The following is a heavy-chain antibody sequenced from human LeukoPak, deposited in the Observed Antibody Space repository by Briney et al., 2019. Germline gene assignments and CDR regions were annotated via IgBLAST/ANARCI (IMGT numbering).Heavy chain of an antibody. CDR2: ISPSDSTI. Sequence: GGSLRLSCAASGFNLSSYEMNWVRQTPGKGLEWVSYISPSDSTIYSADSVKGRFIISRDNAKNSLYLQMNSLRAEDTALYYCTKDILTGYYISGFDSWGQGTLVTVSS. CDR3: TKDILTGYYISGFDS. V-gene: IGHV3-48*03. J-gene: IGHJ5*01. D-gene: IGHD3-9*01. CDR1: GFNLSSYE.